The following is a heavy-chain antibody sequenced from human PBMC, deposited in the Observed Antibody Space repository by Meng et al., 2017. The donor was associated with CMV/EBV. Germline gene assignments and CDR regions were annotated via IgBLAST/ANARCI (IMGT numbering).Heavy chain of an antibody. CDR3: AREAGMFDP. CDR1: GGSVSSGSYY. Sequence: GSLRLSCTVSGGSVSSGSYYWSWIRQPPGKGLEWIGYIYYSGSTNYNPSLKSRVTISVDTSKNQFSLKLSSVTAADTAVYYCAREAGMFDPWGQGTLVTSPQ. D-gene: IGHD6-19*01. CDR2: IYYSGST. J-gene: IGHJ5*02. V-gene: IGHV4-61*01.